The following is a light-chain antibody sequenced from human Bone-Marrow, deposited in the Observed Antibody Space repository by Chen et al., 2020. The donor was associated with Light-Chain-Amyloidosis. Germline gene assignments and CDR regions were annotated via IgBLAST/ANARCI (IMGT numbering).Light chain of an antibody. Sequence: IQLTQSPSSLSASVGDRVTVTCRASQDISSYLAWYQQKPGKAPKLLIYAASTLQSGVPSRFSGRGSGTDFTLTISSQQPEDFATSYWQQVNSYPLFTFGPWTKVDI. J-gene: IGKJ3*01. CDR1: QDISSY. CDR2: AAS. CDR3: QQVNSYPLFT. V-gene: IGKV1-9*01.